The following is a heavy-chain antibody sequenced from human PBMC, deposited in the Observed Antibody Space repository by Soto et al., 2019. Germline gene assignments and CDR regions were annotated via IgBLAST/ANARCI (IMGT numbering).Heavy chain of an antibody. CDR3: ARDSRSSGRLLFGGGSDY. V-gene: IGHV3-21*01. D-gene: IGHD6-19*01. Sequence: EVQLVESGGGLVKPGGSLRLSCAASGFTFSSYTMNWVRQAPGKGLEWVSYISSSSSYIYYEDSVKGRFTISRDNAKNSLYLQMNSLRAEDTAVYYCARDSRSSGRLLFGGGSDYWGQGTLVTVSS. CDR2: ISSSSSYI. J-gene: IGHJ4*02. CDR1: GFTFSSYT.